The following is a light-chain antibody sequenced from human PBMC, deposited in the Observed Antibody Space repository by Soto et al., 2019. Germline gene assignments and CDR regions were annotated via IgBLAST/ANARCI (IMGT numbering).Light chain of an antibody. V-gene: IGKV3D-15*01. J-gene: IGKJ1*01. CDR1: QSVSTN. CDR2: DAS. CDR3: HSYDKWPPGT. Sequence: EIVMTHFPTTLSHSPGEGGTLSFLASQSVSTNVAWYQQKPGEAPRLLIFDASARAVDIPGRFSGSVSGTEFTLTISSLQPEDFAVYFCHSYDKWPPGTFGQGTKVDIK.